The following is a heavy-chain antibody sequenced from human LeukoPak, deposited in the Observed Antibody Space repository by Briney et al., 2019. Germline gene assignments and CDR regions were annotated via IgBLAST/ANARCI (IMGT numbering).Heavy chain of an antibody. V-gene: IGHV3-23*01. CDR1: GFTFSSHG. CDR3: AKWLTQYHYFMDV. CDR2: ISGSGDNT. D-gene: IGHD6-19*01. Sequence: GGTLRLSCAASGFTFSSHGMSWVRQAPGKGLEWVSTISGSGDNTYYADSVKGRFTISRDNSKNTLYLQMNSLRAEDTAVYYCAKWLTQYHYFMDVWGKGTTVTVSS. J-gene: IGHJ6*03.